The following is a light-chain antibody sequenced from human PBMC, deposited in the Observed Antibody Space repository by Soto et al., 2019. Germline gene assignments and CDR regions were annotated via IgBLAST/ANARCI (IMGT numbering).Light chain of an antibody. CDR2: AAS. Sequence: DIQMTQSPSSLSAFVGDRVTITCRASQGISNFLAWYQQKPGKVPKLLIYAASTLHSGVPSRFSASGSGTDFTLTISSLQPEDVATYYCQKYTSAPRTFGQGTKVEVK. J-gene: IGKJ1*01. CDR1: QGISNF. V-gene: IGKV1-27*01. CDR3: QKYTSAPRT.